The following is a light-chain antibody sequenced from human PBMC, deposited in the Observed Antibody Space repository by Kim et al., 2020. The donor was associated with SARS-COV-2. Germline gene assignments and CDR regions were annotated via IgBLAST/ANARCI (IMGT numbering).Light chain of an antibody. CDR2: AAS. CDR1: QTISTY. V-gene: IGKV1-39*01. CDR3: QQSYSTPFT. Sequence: DIQMTQSPSSLSASVGDRVTITCRASQTISTYLNWYQQKPGKAPKLLIYAASSLQSGVPSRFSGSGSGTDFTLTISSLQPEHFATYYCQQSYSTPFTFGPGTKWISN. J-gene: IGKJ3*01.